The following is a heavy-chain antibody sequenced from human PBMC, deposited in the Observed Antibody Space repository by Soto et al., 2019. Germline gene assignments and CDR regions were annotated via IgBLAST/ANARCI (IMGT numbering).Heavy chain of an antibody. CDR2: ASHTGGT. CDR1: GGSFSGWY. D-gene: IGHD1-1*01. J-gene: IGHJ6*02. V-gene: IGHV4-34*01. CDR3: ARSRNLDV. Sequence: QVQVQQWGAGLLKFSETLSLTCAVNGGSFSGWYWNWIRQPPGKGLEWIGEASHTGGTNYNPSLESRVTISVDRSRNQSSLKLTSVSAADTAVYYCARSRNLDVWGPGTTVIVSS.